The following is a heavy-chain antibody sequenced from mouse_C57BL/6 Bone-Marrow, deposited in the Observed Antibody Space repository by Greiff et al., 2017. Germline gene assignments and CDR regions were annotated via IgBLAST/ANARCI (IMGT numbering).Heavy chain of an antibody. Sequence: EVQLVESGGGLVQPGGSLKLSCAASGFTFSDYYMYWVRQTPEKRLEWVAYISNGGGSTYCPDTVKGRFTISRDNAKNTLYLQMSRLKSEDTAMYYCARPTTVVASPFAYWGQGTLVTVSA. CDR2: ISNGGGST. CDR3: ARPTTVVASPFAY. J-gene: IGHJ3*01. D-gene: IGHD1-1*01. V-gene: IGHV5-12*01. CDR1: GFTFSDYY.